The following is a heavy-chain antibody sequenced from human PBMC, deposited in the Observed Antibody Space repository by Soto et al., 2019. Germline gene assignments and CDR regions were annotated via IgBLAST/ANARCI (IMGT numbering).Heavy chain of an antibody. D-gene: IGHD3-10*01. Sequence: RASVKVSCKASGYTFTSYGISWVRQAPGQGLEWMGWISAYNGNTNYAQKLQGRVTMTTDTSTSTAYMELRSLRSDDTAVYYCARERWFGELLYYYYYGMDVWGQGTTVTVSS. V-gene: IGHV1-18*01. CDR2: ISAYNGNT. J-gene: IGHJ6*02. CDR3: ARERWFGELLYYYYYGMDV. CDR1: GYTFTSYG.